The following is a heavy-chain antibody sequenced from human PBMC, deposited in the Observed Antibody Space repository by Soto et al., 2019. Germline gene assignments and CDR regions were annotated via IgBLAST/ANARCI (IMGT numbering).Heavy chain of an antibody. CDR3: AGVFYSFTTNRDFFYLCGRGTFDL. Sequence: SETPSLTCTVSGASIGSGDYYWSWIRHPPGKGLEWIGYIYYSGSSYSNPSLKSRVTISVDTSKNQFSLRLSSVTAADTAVYYCAGVFYSFTTNRDFFYLCGRGTFDL. J-gene: IGHJ2*01. V-gene: IGHV4-30-4*01. CDR1: GASIGSGDYY. D-gene: IGHD3-22*01. CDR2: IYYSGSS.